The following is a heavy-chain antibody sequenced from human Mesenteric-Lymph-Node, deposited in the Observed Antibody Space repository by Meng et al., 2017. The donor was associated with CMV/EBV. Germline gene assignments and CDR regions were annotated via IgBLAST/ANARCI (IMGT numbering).Heavy chain of an antibody. Sequence: SETLSLTCTVSGYSISSGYYWGWIRQPPGKGLEWIGSIYHSGSTYYNPSLKSRVTISVDTSKNQFSLKLSSVTAADTAVYYCARVSASRFDPWGQGTLVPVSS. CDR3: ARVSASRFDP. CDR2: IYHSGST. V-gene: IGHV4-38-2*02. CDR1: GYSISSGYY. D-gene: IGHD3-3*01. J-gene: IGHJ5*02.